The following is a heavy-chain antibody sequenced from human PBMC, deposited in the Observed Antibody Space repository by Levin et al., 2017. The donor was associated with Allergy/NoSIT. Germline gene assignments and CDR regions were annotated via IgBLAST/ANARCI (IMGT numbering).Heavy chain of an antibody. Sequence: GGSLRLSCAASGFTFSSYGMHWVRQAPGKGLEWVAVIWYDGSNKYYADSVKGRFTISRDNSKNTLYLQMNSLRAEDTAVYYCAREGQYYGSGSTDEDDAFDIWGQGTMVTVSS. CDR1: GFTFSSYG. CDR2: IWYDGSNK. D-gene: IGHD3-10*01. J-gene: IGHJ3*02. CDR3: AREGQYYGSGSTDEDDAFDI. V-gene: IGHV3-33*01.